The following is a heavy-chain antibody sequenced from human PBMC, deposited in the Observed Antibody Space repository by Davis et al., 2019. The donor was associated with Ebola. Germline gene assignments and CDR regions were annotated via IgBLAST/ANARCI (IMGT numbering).Heavy chain of an antibody. V-gene: IGHV3-21*01. D-gene: IGHD4-17*01. J-gene: IGHJ4*02. Sequence: SAKDRFTISRDNAKNSLYLQMNSLRAEDTAVYYCAKEEPTTVTPFDYWGQGTLVTVSS. CDR3: AKEEPTTVTPFDY.